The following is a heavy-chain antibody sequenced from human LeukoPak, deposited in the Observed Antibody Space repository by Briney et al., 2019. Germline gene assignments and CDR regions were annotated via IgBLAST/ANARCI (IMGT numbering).Heavy chain of an antibody. CDR1: GFTFDDYG. CDR2: INWNGGST. J-gene: IGHJ4*02. V-gene: IGHV3-20*04. D-gene: IGHD2-2*01. CDR3: ARDYEYCSSTSCYEGSFDY. Sequence: PGGSLRLSCAASGFTFDDYGMSWVRQAPGKGLEWVSGINWNGGSTGYADSVKGRFTISRDNAKNSLYLQMNSLRAEDTALYYCARDYEYCSSTSCYEGSFDYWGQGTLVTVSS.